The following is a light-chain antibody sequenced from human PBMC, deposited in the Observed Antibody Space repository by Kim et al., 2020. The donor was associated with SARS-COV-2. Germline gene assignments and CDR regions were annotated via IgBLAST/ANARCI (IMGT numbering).Light chain of an antibody. J-gene: IGKJ1*01. CDR1: QSISSW. CDR3: QQYNSYPWT. CDR2: KAS. Sequence: DIQMTQSPSTLSASVGDRLTITCRASQSISSWLAWYQQKPGKAPKLLIYKASSLESGVPSRFSGSGSGTENTLTISSLQPDDFATYYCQQYNSYPWTFGQGTKVEIK. V-gene: IGKV1-5*03.